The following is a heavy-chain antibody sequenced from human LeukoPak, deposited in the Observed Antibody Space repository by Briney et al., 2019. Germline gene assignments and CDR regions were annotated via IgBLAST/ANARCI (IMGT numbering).Heavy chain of an antibody. CDR2: ISSNGGST. CDR3: ARGWEYYYDSSGLPDY. CDR1: GFTFSSYA. J-gene: IGHJ4*02. V-gene: IGHV3-64*01. D-gene: IGHD3-22*01. Sequence: GGSLRLSCAASGFTFSSYAMHWVRQAPGKGLEYVSAISSNGGSTYYANSVKGRFTISRDNSKNTLYLQMGSLRAEDMAVYYCARGWEYYYDSSGLPDYWGQGTLVTVSS.